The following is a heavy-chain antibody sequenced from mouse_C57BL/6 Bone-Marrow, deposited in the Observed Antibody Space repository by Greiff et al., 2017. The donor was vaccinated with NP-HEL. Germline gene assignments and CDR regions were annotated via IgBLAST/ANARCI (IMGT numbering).Heavy chain of an antibody. CDR1: GFTFSSYA. J-gene: IGHJ3*01. CDR2: ISSGGDYI. V-gene: IGHV5-9-1*02. Sequence: EVKLVESGEGLVKPGGSLKLSCAASGFTFSSYAMSWVRQTPEKRLEWVAYISSGGDYIYYADTVKGRFTISRDNARNTLYLQMSSLKSEDTAMYYCTRDLGVTGTSWFAYWGQGTLVTVSA. CDR3: TRDLGVTGTSWFAY. D-gene: IGHD4-1*01.